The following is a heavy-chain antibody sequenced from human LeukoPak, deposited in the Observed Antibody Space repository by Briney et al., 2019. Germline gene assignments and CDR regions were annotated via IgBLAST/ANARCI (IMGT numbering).Heavy chain of an antibody. Sequence: GGSLRLSCAASGFTFSSYAMHWVRQAPGKGLEWVAVISYDGSNKYYADSAKGRFTISRDNSKHTLYLQMNSLRAEDTAVYYCARDSPPKDSSGWYASYYYYYGMDVWGQGTTVTVSS. CDR2: ISYDGSNK. CDR3: ARDSPPKDSSGWYASYYYYYGMDV. J-gene: IGHJ6*02. V-gene: IGHV3-30-3*01. CDR1: GFTFSSYA. D-gene: IGHD6-19*01.